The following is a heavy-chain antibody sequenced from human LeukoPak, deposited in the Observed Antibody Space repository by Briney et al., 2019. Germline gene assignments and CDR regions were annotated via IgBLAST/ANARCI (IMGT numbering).Heavy chain of an antibody. V-gene: IGHV3-23*01. D-gene: IGHD5-24*01. CDR3: AKDRNAWPTNFDS. CDR2: ISDSGDYT. CDR1: GFTFSSYA. J-gene: IGHJ4*02. Sequence: GGSLTLSCAGSGFTFSSYAMSWVRQAPGQGLEWVSVISDSGDYTSYADSVRGRFTISRDNSRNTLYLQMISLRPEDTAVYYCAKDRNAWPTNFDSWGQGTLVTVSA.